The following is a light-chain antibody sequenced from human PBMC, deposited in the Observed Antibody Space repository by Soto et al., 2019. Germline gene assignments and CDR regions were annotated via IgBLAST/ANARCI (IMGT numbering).Light chain of an antibody. CDR3: QQRSNWLGT. CDR1: QSVSSY. J-gene: IGKJ3*01. Sequence: EIVLTQPPATLSLSPGERATLSCRASQSVSSYLAWYQQKPGQAPRLLIYDASNRATGIPARFSGSGSGTDFTLTISSPEPEDFPVYYCQQRSNWLGTFGPGTKVDIK. CDR2: DAS. V-gene: IGKV3-11*01.